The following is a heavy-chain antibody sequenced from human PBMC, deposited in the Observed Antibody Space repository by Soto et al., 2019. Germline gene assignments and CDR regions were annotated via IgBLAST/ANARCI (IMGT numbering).Heavy chain of an antibody. V-gene: IGHV3-23*01. CDR1: GFTFSSYA. CDR3: AKEVGSVGATRYYYDYYGMDV. D-gene: IGHD1-26*01. CDR2: ISGSGGST. Sequence: GGSLRLSCTASGFTFSSYAMSWVRQAPGKGLEWVSAISGSGGSTYYADSVKGRFTISRDNSKNTLYLQMNSLRAEDTAVYYCAKEVGSVGATRYYYDYYGMDVWGQRTTVTVSS. J-gene: IGHJ6*02.